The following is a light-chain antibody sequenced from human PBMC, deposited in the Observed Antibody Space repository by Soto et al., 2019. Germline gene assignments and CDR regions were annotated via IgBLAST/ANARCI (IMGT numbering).Light chain of an antibody. CDR2: GNR. V-gene: IGLV1-40*01. J-gene: IGLJ3*02. CDR3: QAYDYSLTASV. Sequence: QAVVTQPPSVSGAPGQRVTISCTGNSSNLGAGYDVHWYQQLPGAAPKLVIFGNRNRPSGVPERFSGSKSGTSASLAITGLQTEDEADYYCQAYDYSLTASVFVGGTKLTVL. CDR1: SSNLGAGYD.